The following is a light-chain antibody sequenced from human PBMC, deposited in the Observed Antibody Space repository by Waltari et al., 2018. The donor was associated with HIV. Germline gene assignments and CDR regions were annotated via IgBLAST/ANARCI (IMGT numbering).Light chain of an antibody. CDR2: DVT. CDR1: SNVIFNYNY. CDR3: SSYTNNNTLI. V-gene: IGLV2-14*03. Sequence: QSALTHPASVSGSPGPSLPIPCTRASNVIFNYNYAHWYQQHPAKAPKLIIYDVTSRPSGVSNRFSASKSGNTASLTISGLQADDEADYYCSSYTNNNTLIFGGGTKLTVL. J-gene: IGLJ2*01.